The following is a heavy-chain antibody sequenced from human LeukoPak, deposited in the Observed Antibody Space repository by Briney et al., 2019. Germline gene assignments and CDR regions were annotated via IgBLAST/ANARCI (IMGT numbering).Heavy chain of an antibody. CDR3: ARYHYGYGY. D-gene: IGHD3-10*01. CDR1: GGSISSGDYY. J-gene: IGHJ4*02. V-gene: IGHV4-31*03. Sequence: PSETLSLTCTVSGGSISSGDYYWSWIRQHPGKGLEWIGYIYYSGYTSYNPSLKSRVIISLDTSKNQFSLELSSVTAADTAVYYCARYHYGYGYWGQGTLVTVSS. CDR2: IYYSGYT.